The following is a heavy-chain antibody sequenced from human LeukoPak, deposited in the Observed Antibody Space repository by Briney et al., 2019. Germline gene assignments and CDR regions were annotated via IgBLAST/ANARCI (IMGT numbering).Heavy chain of an antibody. CDR1: GLTVSSNY. J-gene: IGHJ4*02. D-gene: IGHD1-1*01. V-gene: IGHV3-66*01. CDR3: ARVPTGGYYFDY. Sequence: GGSLRLSCAASGLTVSSNYMSWVRQAPGKGLEWVSVIYSGGSTYYADSVKGRFTISRDNSKNTLYLQINSLRAEDTAVYYCARVPTGGYYFDYWGQGTLVTVSS. CDR2: IYSGGST.